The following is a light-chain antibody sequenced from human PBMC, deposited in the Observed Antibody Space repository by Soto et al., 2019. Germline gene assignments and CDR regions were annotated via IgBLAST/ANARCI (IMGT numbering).Light chain of an antibody. CDR3: QQYDAWHLT. V-gene: IGKV3-15*01. CDR2: DAI. Sequence: DKLMSQSPATLSVSPGERVTLSCRASQNIHNHMSWFLQKPGQTPRLLIYDAIIRAPDVPARFSGSWSGTEFTLTINSLQYEDFELYYCQQYDAWHLTLGGGTKV. CDR1: QNIHNH. J-gene: IGKJ4*01.